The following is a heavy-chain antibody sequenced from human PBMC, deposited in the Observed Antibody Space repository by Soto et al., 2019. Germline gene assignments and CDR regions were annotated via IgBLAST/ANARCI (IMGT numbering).Heavy chain of an antibody. CDR2: INPNSGGT. CDR1: GYTFTGYY. J-gene: IGHJ3*02. D-gene: IGHD6-19*01. Sequence: ASVKVSCKASGYTFTGYYMHWVRQAPGQGLEWMGWINPNSGGTNYAQKFQGRVTMTRDTSISTAYMELSRLRSDDTAVYYCARVGGSSGWRYDAFDIWGQGTMVTV. CDR3: ARVGGSSGWRYDAFDI. V-gene: IGHV1-2*02.